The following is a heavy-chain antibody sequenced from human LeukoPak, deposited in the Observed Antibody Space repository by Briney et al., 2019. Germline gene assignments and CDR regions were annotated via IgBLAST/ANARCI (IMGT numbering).Heavy chain of an antibody. CDR1: GGPISSSSYY. CDR3: ARQEPLGYCSSTSCLDPYNWFDP. D-gene: IGHD2-2*01. CDR2: IYYSGST. Sequence: SETLPLTCTVSGGPISSSSYYWGWIRQPPGKGLEWIGSIYYSGSTYYNPSLKSRVTISVDTSKNQFSLKLSSVTAADTAVYYCARQEPLGYCSSTSCLDPYNWFDPWGQGTLVTVSS. J-gene: IGHJ5*02. V-gene: IGHV4-39*01.